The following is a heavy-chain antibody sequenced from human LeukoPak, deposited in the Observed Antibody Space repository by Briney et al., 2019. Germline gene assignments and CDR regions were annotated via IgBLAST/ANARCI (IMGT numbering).Heavy chain of an antibody. CDR2: ITGNGGRA. D-gene: IGHD3-10*01. CDR1: GFTFTNFA. V-gene: IGHV3-23*01. CDR3: AKEMAGFGELLALGLDV. J-gene: IGHJ6*02. Sequence: GGSLRLSCAASGFTFTNFAMNWVRQAPGKGLEWVSGITGNGGRAYYADSVKGRFTISRDNSDNTMYLEMNSLRAEDTAVYYCAKEMAGFGELLALGLDVWGQGTTVIVSS.